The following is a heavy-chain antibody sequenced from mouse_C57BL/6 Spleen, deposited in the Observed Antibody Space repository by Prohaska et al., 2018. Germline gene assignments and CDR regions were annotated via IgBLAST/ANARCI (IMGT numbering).Heavy chain of an antibody. CDR3: ASPNWDWYFDV. D-gene: IGHD4-1*01. CDR1: GIDFSRYW. Sequence: EVKLLQSGGGLVQPGGSLKLSCAASGIDFSRYWMSWVRRAPGNGLEWIVEINPDSSTINYAPSLKDKFIISRDNAKNTLYLQMSKVRSEDTALYYCASPNWDWYFDVWGTGTTVTVSS. CDR2: INPDSSTI. J-gene: IGHJ1*03. V-gene: IGHV4-1*01.